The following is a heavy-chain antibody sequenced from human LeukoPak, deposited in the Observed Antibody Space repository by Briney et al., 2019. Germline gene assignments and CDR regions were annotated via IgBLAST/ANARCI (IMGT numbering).Heavy chain of an antibody. Sequence: GGSLRLSCAASGFIFSDHFMDWVRQAPGKGPEWVGRSRNKASRYTTEYAASVKGRFTISRDDSKNSLYLQINSLRTEDTAVYYCTRGYPTTFDQWGQGTLVTVSS. CDR1: GFIFSDHF. CDR3: TRGYPTTFDQ. V-gene: IGHV3-72*01. CDR2: SRNKASRYTT. D-gene: IGHD2/OR15-2a*01. J-gene: IGHJ4*02.